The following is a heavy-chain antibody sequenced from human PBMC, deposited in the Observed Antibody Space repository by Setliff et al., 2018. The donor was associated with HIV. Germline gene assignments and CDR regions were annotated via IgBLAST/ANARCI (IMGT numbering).Heavy chain of an antibody. CDR2: ISAYTGHT. V-gene: IGHV1-18*01. Sequence: AASVKVSCKASGYSFINYGISWVRQAPGQGPEWMGWISAYTGHTDYAPRLLGRVMMTTDTSTSTAYMELRSLTSDDTAVYYCARARLQGIVTAVGPRDNCLDPWGQGTRVTVSS. CDR1: GYSFINYG. J-gene: IGHJ5*02. CDR3: ARARLQGIVTAVGPRDNCLDP. D-gene: IGHD1-26*01.